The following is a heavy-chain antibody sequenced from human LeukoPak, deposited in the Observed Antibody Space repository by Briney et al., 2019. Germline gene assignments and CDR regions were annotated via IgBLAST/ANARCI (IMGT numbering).Heavy chain of an antibody. Sequence: GGSLRLSCAASGFTFRSYGMHWVRQAPGKGLEWVAVISYDGSNKYYADSVKGRFTISRDESKNTLYLQMNSLRAEDTAVYYCARDRWHSRGWYGGAFGIWGPGTMVTVSS. V-gene: IGHV3-33*05. D-gene: IGHD6-19*01. J-gene: IGHJ3*02. CDR1: GFTFRSYG. CDR2: ISYDGSNK. CDR3: ARDRWHSRGWYGGAFGI.